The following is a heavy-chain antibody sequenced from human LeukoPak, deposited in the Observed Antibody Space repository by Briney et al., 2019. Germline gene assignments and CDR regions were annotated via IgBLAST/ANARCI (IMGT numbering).Heavy chain of an antibody. D-gene: IGHD3-3*01. CDR1: GFTFSTYS. V-gene: IGHV3-23*01. J-gene: IGHJ6*02. CDR3: AKDRRTYYDFWSGYPAYGMDV. Sequence: PGGSLRLSCAASGFTFSTYSLNWVRQAPGKGLEWVSAISGSGGSTYYADSVKGRFTISRDNSKNTLYLQMNSLRAEDTAVYYCAKDRRTYYDFWSGYPAYGMDVWGQGTTVTVSS. CDR2: ISGSGGST.